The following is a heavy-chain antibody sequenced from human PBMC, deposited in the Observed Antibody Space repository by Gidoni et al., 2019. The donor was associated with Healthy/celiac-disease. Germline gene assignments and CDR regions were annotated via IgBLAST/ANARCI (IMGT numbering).Heavy chain of an antibody. D-gene: IGHD5-18*01. CDR1: GFTFSSYA. Sequence: EVQLLESGGGLVQPGVSLRLSCAASGFTFSSYAMSWVRQAPGKGLEWVSAISGSGGSTYYADSVKGRFTISRDNSKNTLYLQMNSLRAEDTAVYYCAKWIQLWLTSYYYYGMDVWGQGTTVTVSS. J-gene: IGHJ6*02. V-gene: IGHV3-23*01. CDR2: ISGSGGST. CDR3: AKWIQLWLTSYYYYGMDV.